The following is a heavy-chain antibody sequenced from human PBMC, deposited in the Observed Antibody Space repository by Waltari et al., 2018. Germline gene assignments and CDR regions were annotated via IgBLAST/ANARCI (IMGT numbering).Heavy chain of an antibody. Sequence: QVQLQESGPGLVKPSQTLSLTCTVSGGSISSGGYYWSWIRQHPGKGLEGIGYIYHSGSTYYNPSLKSRVTISVDRSKNQFSLKLSSVTAADTAVYYCARAGEDTALDYWGQGTLVTVSS. D-gene: IGHD5-18*01. CDR2: IYHSGST. CDR3: ARAGEDTALDY. V-gene: IGHV4-31*03. J-gene: IGHJ4*02. CDR1: GGSISSGGYY.